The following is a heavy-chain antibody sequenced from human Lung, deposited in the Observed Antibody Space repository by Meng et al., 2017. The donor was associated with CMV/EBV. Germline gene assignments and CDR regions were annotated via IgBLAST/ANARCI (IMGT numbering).Heavy chain of an antibody. CDR2: IRYDGSNK. V-gene: IGHV3-30*02. J-gene: IGHJ6*02. CDR3: AKDGRGYSYGYGMDV. Sequence: SXAASGFTFSSYGMHWVRQAPGKGLEWVAFIRYDGSNKYYADSVKGRFTISRDNSKNTLYLQMNSLRAEDTAVYYCAKDGRGYSYGYGMDVWGQGTTVXVSS. CDR1: GFTFSSYG. D-gene: IGHD5-18*01.